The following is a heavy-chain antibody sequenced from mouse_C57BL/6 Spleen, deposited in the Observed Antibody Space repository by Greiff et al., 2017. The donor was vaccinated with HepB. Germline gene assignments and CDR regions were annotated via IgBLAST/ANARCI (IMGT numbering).Heavy chain of an antibody. J-gene: IGHJ3*01. V-gene: IGHV14-4*01. CDR3: TTRLGPLGHWFAY. CDR1: GFNIKDDY. Sequence: VQLQQSGAELVRPGASVKLSCTASGFNIKDDYMHWVKQRPEQGLEWIGWIDPENGDTEYASKFQGKATITADTSSNTAYLQLSSLTSEDTAVYYCTTRLGPLGHWFAYWGQGTLVTVSA. CDR2: IDPENGDT. D-gene: IGHD4-1*01.